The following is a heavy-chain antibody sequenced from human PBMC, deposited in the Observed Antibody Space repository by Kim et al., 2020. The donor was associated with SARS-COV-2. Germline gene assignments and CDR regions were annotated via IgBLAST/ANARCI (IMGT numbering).Heavy chain of an antibody. CDR2: ISSSSSYI. J-gene: IGHJ4*02. Sequence: GGSLRLSCAASGFTFSSYSMNWVRQAPGKGLEWVSSISSSSSYIYYADSVKGRFTISRDNAKNSLYLQMNSLRAEDTAVYYCARDLVRGMYDYWGQGTLVTGSS. D-gene: IGHD3-10*01. CDR1: GFTFSSYS. V-gene: IGHV3-21*01. CDR3: ARDLVRGMYDY.